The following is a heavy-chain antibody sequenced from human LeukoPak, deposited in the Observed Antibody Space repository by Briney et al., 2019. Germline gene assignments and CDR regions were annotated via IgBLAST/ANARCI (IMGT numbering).Heavy chain of an antibody. D-gene: IGHD2-21*02. CDR1: GFTFMNAW. J-gene: IGHJ5*02. V-gene: IGHV3-15*01. CDR3: ITDWGLPNCGGDCYLP. Sequence: GGSLRLSCTASGFTFMNAWMSLVRQAPGKGLEWVGRIKSKTDGETTDYAAPVKGRFTISRDDLDNMVYLQMDSLKAEDTAIYFTITDWGLPNCGGDCYLPWGQGTLVTVSS. CDR2: IKSKTDGETT.